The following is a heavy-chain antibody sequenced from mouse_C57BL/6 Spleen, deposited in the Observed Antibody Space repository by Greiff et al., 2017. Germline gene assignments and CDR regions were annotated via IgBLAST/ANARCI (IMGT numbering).Heavy chain of an antibody. J-gene: IGHJ4*01. CDR2: LHPNSGST. Sequence: VQLQQPGAELVKPGASVKLSCKASGYTFTSYWMHWVKQRPGQGLAWIGMLHPNSGSTNYNEKFKSKATLTVDKSSSTAYMQLSSLTSEDSAVYYCARWDYDFYAMDYWGQGTSVTVSS. V-gene: IGHV1-64*01. CDR3: ARWDYDFYAMDY. CDR1: GYTFTSYW. D-gene: IGHD1-1*02.